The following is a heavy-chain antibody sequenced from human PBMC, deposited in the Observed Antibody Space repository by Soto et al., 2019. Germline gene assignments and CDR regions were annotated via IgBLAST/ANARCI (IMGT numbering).Heavy chain of an antibody. Sequence: QVQLVQSGGEVKRPGASVKVSCKTSGYTFSNYGITWVRQAPGQPREWLGWISLYSDGTNYAQKFQGRVSMTTDTSTTTAYMELRSLRSDDTAVYYCARVVPGAEAWFGPWGQGTLVTVSS. D-gene: IGHD2-2*01. CDR3: ARVVPGAEAWFGP. J-gene: IGHJ5*02. CDR2: ISLYSDGT. V-gene: IGHV1-18*01. CDR1: GYTFSNYG.